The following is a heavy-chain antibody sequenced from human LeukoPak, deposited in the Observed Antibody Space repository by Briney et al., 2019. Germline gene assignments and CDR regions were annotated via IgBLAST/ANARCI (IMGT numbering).Heavy chain of an antibody. Sequence: GASVKVSCKASGYTFTNYHINWVRQATGQGLEWMGWMNPNNGDSGYAQKFQGRVTMTEDTSTDTAYMDLRSLRLDDTAVYYCAASSSQILDKIYYFDLWGRGTLVSVSS. D-gene: IGHD3-10*01. J-gene: IGHJ2*01. CDR2: MNPNNGDS. CDR3: AASSSQILDKIYYFDL. V-gene: IGHV1-8*02. CDR1: GYTFTNYH.